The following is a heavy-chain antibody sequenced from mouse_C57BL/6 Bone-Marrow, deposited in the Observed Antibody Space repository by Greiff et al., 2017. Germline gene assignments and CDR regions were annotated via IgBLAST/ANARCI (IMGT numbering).Heavy chain of an antibody. J-gene: IGHJ1*03. V-gene: IGHV2-6*01. CDR2: IWGVGST. Sequence: VKLQESGPGLVAPSQSLSITCTVSGFSLTSYGVDWVRQSPGKGLEWLGVIWGVGSTNYNSALKSRLSISKDNSKSQVFLKMNSLQTDDTAMYYCANYYGSSYVENFDVWGTGTTVTVSS. D-gene: IGHD1-1*01. CDR3: ANYYGSSYVENFDV. CDR1: GFSLTSYG.